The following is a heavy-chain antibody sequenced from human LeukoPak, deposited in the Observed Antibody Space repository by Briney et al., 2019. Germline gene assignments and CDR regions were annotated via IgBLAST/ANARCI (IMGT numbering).Heavy chain of an antibody. CDR2: IRGKAYAGTT. J-gene: IGHJ3*02. Sequence: GGSLRLSCTASGFTFGDYALSWVRQAPGKGLEWVGFIRGKAYAGTTAYAASVKGRFTISRDDSKSIAYLQMNSLKTEDTAVYYCTRDRGLRVFDIWGQGTMVTVSS. CDR3: TRDRGLRVFDI. CDR1: GFTFGDYA. D-gene: IGHD4-17*01. V-gene: IGHV3-49*04.